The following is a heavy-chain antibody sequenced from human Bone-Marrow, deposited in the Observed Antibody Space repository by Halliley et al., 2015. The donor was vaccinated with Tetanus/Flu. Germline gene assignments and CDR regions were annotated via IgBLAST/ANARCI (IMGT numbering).Heavy chain of an antibody. CDR2: VSYSGVP. D-gene: IGHD6-6*01. J-gene: IGHJ5*02. Sequence: EWFGYVSYSGVPSYRPSLKSRFTISIDTSSNQFSLRLRSVTASDTAVYYCARRRLAVGFDPWGQGTLVTISS. V-gene: IGHV4-61*07. CDR3: ARRRLAVGFDP.